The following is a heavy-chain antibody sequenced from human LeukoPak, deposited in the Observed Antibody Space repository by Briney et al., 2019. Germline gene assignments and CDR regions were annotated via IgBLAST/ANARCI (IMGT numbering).Heavy chain of an antibody. Sequence: GGSLRLSCAASGFTFSSYAMGWVRQAPGKGLEWVSRINSDGSRTTYADSVKGRFTISRDNAKNTLYLQMNSLRTEDTAVYYCARPETQYSSGLDGFDIWGQGTMVTVSS. CDR2: INSDGSRT. V-gene: IGHV3-74*01. D-gene: IGHD6-19*01. CDR3: ARPETQYSSGLDGFDI. J-gene: IGHJ3*02. CDR1: GFTFSSYA.